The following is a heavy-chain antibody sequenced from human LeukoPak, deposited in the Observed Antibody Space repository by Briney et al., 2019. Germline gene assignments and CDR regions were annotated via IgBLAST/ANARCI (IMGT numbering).Heavy chain of an antibody. D-gene: IGHD6-13*01. J-gene: IGHJ6*02. V-gene: IGHV3-7*01. CDR3: AREGQQLVSGMDV. CDR1: GFTFSSYW. CDR2: TNQDGSEN. Sequence: GGSLRLTCAASGFTFSSYWMNWVRQAPGKGLEWVASTNQDGSENRYVDSVKGRFTISRDNGKNSLYLQMNSLRAEDTAVYYCAREGQQLVSGMDVWGQGTTVTVSS.